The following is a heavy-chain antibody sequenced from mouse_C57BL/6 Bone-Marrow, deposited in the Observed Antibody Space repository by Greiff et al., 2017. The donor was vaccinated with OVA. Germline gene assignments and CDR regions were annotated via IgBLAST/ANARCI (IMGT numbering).Heavy chain of an antibody. CDR3: AEGRGFITHYFDY. J-gene: IGHJ2*01. CDR1: GYTFTSYW. Sequence: QVQLQQPGAELVMPGASVKLSCKASGYTFTSYWMHWVKQRPGQGLEWIGEIDPSDSYTNYNQKFKGKSTLTVDKSSSTAYMQLSSLTSGDSSVFYCAEGRGFITHYFDYWGQGTTLTVSS. V-gene: IGHV1-69*01. CDR2: IDPSDSYT. D-gene: IGHD1-1*01.